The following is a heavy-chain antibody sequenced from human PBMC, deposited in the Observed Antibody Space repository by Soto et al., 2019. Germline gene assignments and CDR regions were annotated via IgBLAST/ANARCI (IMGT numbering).Heavy chain of an antibody. V-gene: IGHV1-46*01. D-gene: IGHD3-22*01. CDR2: MNPSGGST. J-gene: IGHJ3*02. CDR3: ARRDDSSGYDAFDI. Sequence: EASVKVSCKASGYTFTRYYMHWVRQAPGQGREWMGIMNPSGGSTSYAQQFQGRGPMTRDTSTSTVYMELSSLRSEETAVYYCARRDDSSGYDAFDIWGQGTMVTVSS. CDR1: GYTFTRYY.